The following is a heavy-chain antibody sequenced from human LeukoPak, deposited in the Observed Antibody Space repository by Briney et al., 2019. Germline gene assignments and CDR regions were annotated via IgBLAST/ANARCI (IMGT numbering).Heavy chain of an antibody. Sequence: PGRSLRLSCAASGFTFDDYAMHWVRQAPGKGLEWVSGISWNSGSIGYADSVKGRFTISRDNAKNSLYLQMNSLRAEDTALYYCAKDSGSWSYGDLGYFDYWGQGTLVTVSS. J-gene: IGHJ4*02. CDR3: AKDSGSWSYGDLGYFDY. V-gene: IGHV3-9*01. D-gene: IGHD4-17*01. CDR1: GFTFDDYA. CDR2: ISWNSGSI.